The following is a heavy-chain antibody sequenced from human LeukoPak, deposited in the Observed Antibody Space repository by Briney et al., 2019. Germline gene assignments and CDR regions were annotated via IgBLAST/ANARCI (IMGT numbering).Heavy chain of an antibody. CDR1: GGTFSSYA. D-gene: IGHD2-15*01. CDR2: INPNSGGT. V-gene: IGHV1-2*06. CDR3: ARGYCSGGSCYSVENWFDP. J-gene: IGHJ5*02. Sequence: ASVKVSCKASGGTFSSYAISWVRQAPGQGLEWMGRINPNSGGTNYAQKFQGRVAMTRDTSISTAYMELSRLRSDDTAVYYCARGYCSGGSCYSVENWFDPWGQGTPVTVSS.